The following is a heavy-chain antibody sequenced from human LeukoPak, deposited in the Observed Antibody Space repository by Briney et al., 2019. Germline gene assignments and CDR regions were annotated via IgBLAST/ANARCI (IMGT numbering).Heavy chain of an antibody. D-gene: IGHD2-2*02. V-gene: IGHV4-34*01. CDR2: INHSGST. CDR1: GGSFSGYY. J-gene: IGHJ4*02. Sequence: SETLSLTCAVYGGSFSGYYWSWIRQPPGKGLEWIGEINHSGSTNYNPSLKSRVTISVDTSKNQFSLKLSSVTAADTAVYYCARVRCSSTSCYTGAFDYWRQGTLVTVSS. CDR3: ARVRCSSTSCYTGAFDY.